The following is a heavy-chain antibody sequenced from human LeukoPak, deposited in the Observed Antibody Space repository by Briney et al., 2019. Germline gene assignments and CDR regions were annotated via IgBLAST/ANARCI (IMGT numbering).Heavy chain of an antibody. J-gene: IGHJ6*02. CDR3: AVLHYYAMDV. CDR1: GFTFDDYA. CDR2: ISWNSGTK. V-gene: IGHV3-9*01. D-gene: IGHD2-8*01. Sequence: GGSLRLSCAASGFTFDDYAMHWVRQAPGKGLEWVPGISWNSGTKGYADSVKGRFTISRDNAKNSLYLQMNSLRGEDAALYYCAVLHYYAMDVWGQGTTVTVSS.